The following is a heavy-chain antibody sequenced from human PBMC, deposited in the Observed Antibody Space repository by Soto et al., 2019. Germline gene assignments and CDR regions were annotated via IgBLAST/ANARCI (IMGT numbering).Heavy chain of an antibody. D-gene: IGHD6-13*01. CDR1: GGTLSSYA. V-gene: IGHV1-69*13. CDR3: ARAVTSGYSSSCSLRRNDAFDI. CDR2: IIPIFGTA. J-gene: IGHJ3*02. Sequence: SVKVSCKASGGTLSSYANSWVRQDPGQGLGWMGGIIPIFGTANYAQKFQGRVTITADESTSTAYMELSSLISEDTAVYYCARAVTSGYSSSCSLRRNDAFDIWGQGTRV.